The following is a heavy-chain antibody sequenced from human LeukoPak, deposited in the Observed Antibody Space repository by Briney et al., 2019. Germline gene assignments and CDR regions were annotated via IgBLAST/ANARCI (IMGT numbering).Heavy chain of an antibody. J-gene: IGHJ4*02. V-gene: IGHV3-72*01. CDR2: TRNKANSYTT. D-gene: IGHD3-9*01. CDR3: AADYDILTGYHPFDY. CDR1: GFTFSDHY. Sequence: GGSLRLSCAASGFTFSDHYMDWVRQAPGKGLEWVGRTRNKANSYTTEYAASVKGRFTISRDDSKNSLYLQMNSLRAEDTAVYYCAADYDILTGYHPFDYWGQGTLVTVSS.